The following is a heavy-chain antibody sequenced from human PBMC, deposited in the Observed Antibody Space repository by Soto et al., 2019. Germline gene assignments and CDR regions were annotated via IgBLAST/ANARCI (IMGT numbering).Heavy chain of an antibody. J-gene: IGHJ4*02. V-gene: IGHV4-59*01. CDR2: IYYSGST. D-gene: IGHD3-22*01. CDR3: ARGHRPYYYDSSGYWTGFDY. CDR1: GGSISSYY. Sequence: PSETLSLTCTVSGGSISSYYWSWIRQPPGKGLEWIGYIYYSGSTNYNPSLKSRVTISVDTSKNQFSLKLSSVTAADTAVYYCARGHRPYYYDSSGYWTGFDYWGQGTLVTVSS.